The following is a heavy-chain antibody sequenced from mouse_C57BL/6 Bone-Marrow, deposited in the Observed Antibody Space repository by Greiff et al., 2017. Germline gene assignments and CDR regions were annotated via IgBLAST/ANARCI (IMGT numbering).Heavy chain of an antibody. Sequence: EVMLVESGGGLVQPGGSMKLSCVASGFTFSNYWMNWVRQSPEKGLEWVAQIRLKSDNYATHYAESVKGRFTISRDDSKSSVYLQMNNLRAEDTGIYYCTVITTVVATDYAMDYWGQGTSVTVSS. CDR2: IRLKSDNYAT. CDR1: GFTFSNYW. CDR3: TVITTVVATDYAMDY. D-gene: IGHD1-1*01. J-gene: IGHJ4*01. V-gene: IGHV6-3*01.